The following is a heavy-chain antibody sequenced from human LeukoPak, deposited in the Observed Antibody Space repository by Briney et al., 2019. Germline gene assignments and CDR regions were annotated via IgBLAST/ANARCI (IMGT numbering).Heavy chain of an antibody. CDR2: IYYSGST. CDR3: GRHRGYYGSGSKVDY. V-gene: IGHV4-39*01. CDR1: GGSISSTSHY. D-gene: IGHD3-10*01. J-gene: IGHJ4*02. Sequence: PSETLSLTCTVSGGSISSTSHYWGWLRQAPGKGREWRGSIYYSGSTYYNPSLKSRVTISVDPSKNQFSLKLSSMTAADTAVYYCGRHRGYYGSGSKVDYWGQGTLVTVSS.